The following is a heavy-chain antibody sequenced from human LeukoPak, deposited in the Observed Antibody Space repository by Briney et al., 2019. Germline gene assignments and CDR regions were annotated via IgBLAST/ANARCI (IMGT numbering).Heavy chain of an antibody. CDR3: ARGNSYGSVYFDY. CDR2: INHSGST. CDR1: GGSFSGYY. V-gene: IGHV4-34*01. D-gene: IGHD5-18*01. J-gene: IGHJ4*02. Sequence: SETLSLTCAVYGGSFSGYYWSWIRQPPGKGLEWIGEINHSGSTNYNPSLKSRVTISVDTSKNQFSLKLSSVTAADTAVCYCARGNSYGSVYFDYWGQGTLVTVSS.